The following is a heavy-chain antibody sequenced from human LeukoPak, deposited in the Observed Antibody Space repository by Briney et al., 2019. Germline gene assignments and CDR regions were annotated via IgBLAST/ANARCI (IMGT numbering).Heavy chain of an antibody. V-gene: IGHV3-53*01. CDR3: ARDQTVPPGDAFDI. D-gene: IGHD4-17*01. CDR1: GFTVSSNY. Sequence: GGSLRRSCAASGFTVSSNYMSWVRQAPGKGLEWCSVIYSGGSTYYAESVKGRFTISREHSKNTLYLQMNSLRAQDTAVYYCARDQTVPPGDAFDIWRQGPMVTVSS. CDR2: IYSGGST. J-gene: IGHJ3*02.